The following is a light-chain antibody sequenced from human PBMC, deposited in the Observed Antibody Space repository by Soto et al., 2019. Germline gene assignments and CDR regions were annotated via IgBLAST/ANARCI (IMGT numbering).Light chain of an antibody. J-gene: IGKJ4*01. CDR2: DAS. Sequence: DMQMTQSPSSLSASVGDRFTIAFQASQDISKYLNWYQQKPGKAPNLLIHDASNLEPGVPSRFSGSGSGTDFSLTISSPQPEDIATYYCQQYDKLPLTLGGGTKVDIK. CDR3: QQYDKLPLT. V-gene: IGKV1-33*01. CDR1: QDISKY.